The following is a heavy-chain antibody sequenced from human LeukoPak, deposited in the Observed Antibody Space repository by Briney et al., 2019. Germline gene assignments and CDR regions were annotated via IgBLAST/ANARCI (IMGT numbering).Heavy chain of an antibody. D-gene: IGHD4-11*01. CDR2: FDPEDGET. Sequence: ASVKVSCKVSGYTLTELSMHWVRQAPGKGLEWMGGFDPEDGETIYAQKFQGRVTMTEDTSTDTAYMELSSLRSEDTAVYYCATVRMDRDYSDYERPFDYWGQGTLVTVSS. V-gene: IGHV1-24*01. CDR1: GYTLTELS. J-gene: IGHJ4*02. CDR3: ATVRMDRDYSDYERPFDY.